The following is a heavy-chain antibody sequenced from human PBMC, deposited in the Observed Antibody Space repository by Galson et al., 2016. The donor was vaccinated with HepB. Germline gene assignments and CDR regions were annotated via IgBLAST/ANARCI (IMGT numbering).Heavy chain of an antibody. CDR3: VSGRTGSVFDY. V-gene: IGHV3-72*01. J-gene: IGHJ4*02. Sequence: SLRLSCAASGFTFSDHYMDWVRQAPGKGLEWVGRIRSRKNIYTTEYATSVKGRITISRDDSKNLMFLQMTSLKIEDTAVYFCVSGRTGSVFDYWARESWSPSPQ. CDR1: GFTFSDHY. D-gene: IGHD1-26*01. CDR2: IRSRKNIYTT.